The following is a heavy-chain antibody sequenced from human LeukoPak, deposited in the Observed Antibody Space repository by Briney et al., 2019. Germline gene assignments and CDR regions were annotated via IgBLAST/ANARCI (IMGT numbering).Heavy chain of an antibody. CDR1: GGSISSYY. J-gene: IGHJ2*01. Sequence: PSETLSLTCTVPGGSISSYYWSWIRQPPGKGLEWIGYIYYSGSTNYNPSLKSRVTISVDTSKNQFSLKLSSVTAADTAVYYCARDGGYSSGWYQTFDWYFDLWGRGTLVTVSS. D-gene: IGHD6-19*01. V-gene: IGHV4-59*01. CDR2: IYYSGST. CDR3: ARDGGYSSGWYQTFDWYFDL.